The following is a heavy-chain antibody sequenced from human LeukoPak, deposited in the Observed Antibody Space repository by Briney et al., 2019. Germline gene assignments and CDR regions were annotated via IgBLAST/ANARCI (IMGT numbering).Heavy chain of an antibody. CDR1: GFTFSSYS. CDR3: ARDRGGKGGRLTFDI. V-gene: IGHV3-66*01. J-gene: IGHJ3*02. CDR2: IYSGGST. Sequence: GGSLRLSCAASGFTFSSYSVNWVRQAPGKGLEWVSVIYSGGSTYYADSVKGRFTISRDNSKNTLYLQMNSLRAEDTAVYYCARDRGGKGGRLTFDIWGQGTMVTVSS. D-gene: IGHD4-23*01.